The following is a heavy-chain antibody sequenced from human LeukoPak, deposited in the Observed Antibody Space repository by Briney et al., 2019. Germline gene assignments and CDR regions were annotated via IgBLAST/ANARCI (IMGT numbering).Heavy chain of an antibody. D-gene: IGHD6-19*01. CDR3: ACSSSGWFWNY. CDR1: DGSISSYY. V-gene: IGHV4-4*07. J-gene: IGHJ4*02. Sequence: SETLSLTCTVSDGSISSYYWSWIRQPAGKGLEWIGRLYTSGSTNYNPSLKSRVTMSVDTSRNQFSLKLSSVTAADTAVYYCACSSSGWFWNYWGQGTLVTVSS. CDR2: LYTSGST.